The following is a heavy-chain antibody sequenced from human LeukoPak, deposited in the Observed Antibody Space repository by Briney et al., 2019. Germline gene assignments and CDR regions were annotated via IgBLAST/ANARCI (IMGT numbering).Heavy chain of an antibody. V-gene: IGHV4-59*01. CDR2: IYYSGST. J-gene: IGHJ5*02. CDR3: ARDRSDYDFWSGYYQNWFDP. D-gene: IGHD3-3*01. Sequence: SETLSLTCTVSGGSISSYYWSWIRQPPGKGLEWIGYIYYSGSTNYNPSLRSRVTISVDTSKNQFSLKLSSVTAADTAVYYCARDRSDYDFWSGYYQNWFDPWGQGTLVTVSS. CDR1: GGSISSYY.